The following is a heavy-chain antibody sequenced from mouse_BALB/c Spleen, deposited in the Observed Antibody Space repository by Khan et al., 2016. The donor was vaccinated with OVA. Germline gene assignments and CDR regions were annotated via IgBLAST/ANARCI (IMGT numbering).Heavy chain of an antibody. CDR2: ISYSGST. Sequence: EVQLQESGPGLVNPSQSLSLTCTVAGYSISSNYAWSWIRQFPGNKLEWMGYISYSGSTSYNPSLKSRISITRDTSKNQFFLQLNSVTAEDTATYYCARQNYDGYDLDYWGQGTSVTVFS. V-gene: IGHV3-2*02. D-gene: IGHD2-4*01. CDR1: GYSISSNYA. J-gene: IGHJ4*01. CDR3: ARQNYDGYDLDY.